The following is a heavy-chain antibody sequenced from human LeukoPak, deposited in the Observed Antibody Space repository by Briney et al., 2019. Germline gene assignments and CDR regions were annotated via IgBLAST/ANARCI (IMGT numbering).Heavy chain of an antibody. CDR1: AFTFSASW. Sequence: GGSLRLSCVASAFTFSASWMTWVRQAPGKGLEWVSVISGGGTSTYYADSVKGRFTISRDNFKNTLYLQMNSLRAEDTAVYYCAKLEYYDSSGYHYRGPDDAFDIWGQGTMVTVSS. V-gene: IGHV3-23*01. J-gene: IGHJ3*02. D-gene: IGHD3-22*01. CDR3: AKLEYYDSSGYHYRGPDDAFDI. CDR2: ISGGGTST.